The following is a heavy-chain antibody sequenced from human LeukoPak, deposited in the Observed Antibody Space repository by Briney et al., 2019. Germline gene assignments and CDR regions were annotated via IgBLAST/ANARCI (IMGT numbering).Heavy chain of an antibody. CDR2: IYYSGST. V-gene: IGHV4-59*01. J-gene: IGHJ4*02. CDR3: ARGERWLQLNYFDY. Sequence: SETLSLTCTVSGGSISSYYWSWIRQPPGKGLEWIGYIYYSGSTNYNPSLKSRVTISVDTSKNQFSLRLSSVTAADTAVYYCARGERWLQLNYFDYWGQGTLVTVSS. CDR1: GGSISSYY. D-gene: IGHD5-24*01.